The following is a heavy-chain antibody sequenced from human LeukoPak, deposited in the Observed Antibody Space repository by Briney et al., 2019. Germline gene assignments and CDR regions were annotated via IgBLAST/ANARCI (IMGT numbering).Heavy chain of an antibody. D-gene: IGHD5-18*01. Sequence: GGSLRLSCAASGFTFSSYGMHWVRQAPGKGLEWVAFIRYDGSNKYYADSVKGRFTISRDNSKNTLYLQMNSLRAEDTAVYYCAKDRVGYSYGYELSFDYWGQGTLVTVSS. CDR1: GFTFSSYG. CDR3: AKDRVGYSYGYELSFDY. CDR2: IRYDGSNK. V-gene: IGHV3-30*02. J-gene: IGHJ4*02.